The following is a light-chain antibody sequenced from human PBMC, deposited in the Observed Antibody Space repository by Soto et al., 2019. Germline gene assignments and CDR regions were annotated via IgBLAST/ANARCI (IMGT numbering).Light chain of an antibody. CDR2: AAS. V-gene: IGKV1-39*01. Sequence: DIQMTQSPSSLSASVGDRVTITCRASQSISSYLNWYHQKPGKAPKLLIYAASSLQSGVPSRFSGSGSGTDFTLTISSLQPEDFATYYCQQSYSTPPTFGGGTKVDIK. CDR3: QQSYSTPPT. CDR1: QSISSY. J-gene: IGKJ4*01.